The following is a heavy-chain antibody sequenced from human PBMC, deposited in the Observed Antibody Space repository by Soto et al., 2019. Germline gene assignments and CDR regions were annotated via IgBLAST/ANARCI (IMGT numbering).Heavy chain of an antibody. Sequence: GGSLRLSCAASGFTFSSYAMHWVRQAPGKGLEWVAVISYDGSNKYYADSVKGRFTISRDNSKNTLYLQMNSLRAEDTAVYYCARGFDWLLGGHFDYWGQGTLGTVSS. CDR2: ISYDGSNK. D-gene: IGHD3-9*01. V-gene: IGHV3-30-3*01. J-gene: IGHJ4*02. CDR1: GFTFSSYA. CDR3: ARGFDWLLGGHFDY.